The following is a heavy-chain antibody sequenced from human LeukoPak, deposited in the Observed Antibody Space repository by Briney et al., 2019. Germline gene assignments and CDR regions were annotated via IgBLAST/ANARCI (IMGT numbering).Heavy chain of an antibody. CDR2: IYYSGST. Sequence: PSETLSLTCTVSGGSISSYYWSWIRQPPGKGLEWIGYIYYSGSTNYNPSLKSRVTISVETSKNQFSLKLSSVTAADTAVYYCARGWDIVVVPAAVDAFDIWGQGTMVTVSS. CDR1: GGSISSYY. V-gene: IGHV4-59*12. CDR3: ARGWDIVVVPAAVDAFDI. J-gene: IGHJ3*02. D-gene: IGHD2-2*01.